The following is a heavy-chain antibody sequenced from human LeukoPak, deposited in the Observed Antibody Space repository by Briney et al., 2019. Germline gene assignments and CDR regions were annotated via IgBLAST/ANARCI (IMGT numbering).Heavy chain of an antibody. Sequence: TSETLSLTCTVSGGSISSGDYYWSWIRQPPGKGLGWIGYIYYSGSTYYNPSLKGRVTISVDTSKNQFSLKLSSVTAADTAVYYCARAAPAIDAFDIWGQGTMVTVSS. J-gene: IGHJ3*02. D-gene: IGHD2-2*01. CDR1: GGSISSGDYY. V-gene: IGHV4-30-4*01. CDR3: ARAAPAIDAFDI. CDR2: IYYSGST.